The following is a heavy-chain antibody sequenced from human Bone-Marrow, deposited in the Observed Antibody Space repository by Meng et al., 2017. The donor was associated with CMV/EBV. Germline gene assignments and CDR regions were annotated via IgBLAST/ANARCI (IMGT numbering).Heavy chain of an antibody. CDR2: IIPIFGTA. Sequence: SVKVSCKASGGTFSSYAISWVRQAPGQGLEWMGGIIPIFGTANYAQKFQGRVTITTDESTSTAYMELSSLRSEDTAVYYCARGMTTSSEVYNWFDPWGQGNLVTVSS. J-gene: IGHJ5*02. D-gene: IGHD5-24*01. CDR3: ARGMTTSSEVYNWFDP. CDR1: GGTFSSYA. V-gene: IGHV1-69*05.